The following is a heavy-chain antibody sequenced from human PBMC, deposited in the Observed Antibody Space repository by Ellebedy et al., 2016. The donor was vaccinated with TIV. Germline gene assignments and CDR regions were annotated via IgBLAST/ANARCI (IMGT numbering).Heavy chain of an antibody. D-gene: IGHD6-6*01. J-gene: IGHJ4*02. CDR2: ISVSGGNT. CDR3: TYSSSSDY. CDR1: GLTFSNCA. Sequence: GESLKISXEVSGLTFSNCAMSWVRQAPGKGLEWVSIISVSGGNTYYADSVKGRFTISRDNSKNTLYLQMNSLRAEDTALYYCTYSSSSDYWGQGTLVTVSS. V-gene: IGHV3-23*01.